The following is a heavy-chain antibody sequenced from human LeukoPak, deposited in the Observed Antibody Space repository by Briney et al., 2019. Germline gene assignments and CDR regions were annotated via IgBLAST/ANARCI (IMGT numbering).Heavy chain of an antibody. CDR3: YARPVLPAAFLPSGNYMDV. D-gene: IGHD2-2*01. V-gene: IGHV3-53*01. CDR2: FYSGGMT. CDR1: GLNVTYNY. J-gene: IGHJ6*03. Sequence: GGSLRLSCAASGLNVTYNYMSWVRQAPGKGLEWLSVFYSGGMTYYADSVKGRFIISRDNSKNTLYLQMNRLRAEDTAVYYCYARPVLPAAFLPSGNYMDVWGKGTTVTVSS.